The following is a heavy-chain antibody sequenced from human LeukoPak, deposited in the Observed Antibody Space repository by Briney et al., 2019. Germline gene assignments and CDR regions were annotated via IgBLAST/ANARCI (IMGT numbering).Heavy chain of an antibody. CDR1: GFPFSSYS. Sequence: PGGSLRLSCAASGFPFSSYSMNWVRQARGKGLEWVSSISSCSSYIYYVDSGKGQFTLCKGQAKNSPSLQMNSVRAEDTVMYYCASEGAVYTAMVVYYYYYMDVWGKGTTVTVSS. CDR2: ISSCSSYI. D-gene: IGHD5-18*01. V-gene: IGHV3-21*01. J-gene: IGHJ6*03. CDR3: ASEGAVYTAMVVYYYYYMDV.